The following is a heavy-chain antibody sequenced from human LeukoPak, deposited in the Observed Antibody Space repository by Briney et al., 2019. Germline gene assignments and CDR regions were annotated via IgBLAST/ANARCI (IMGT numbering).Heavy chain of an antibody. CDR2: ISYDGSNK. J-gene: IGHJ4*02. CDR1: GFTFSGYP. CDR3: AREGYYGSGSPPSLYFDY. Sequence: PGGSLRLSCAASGFTFSGYPIHWVRQAPGKGLEWVAVISYDGSNKCYADSVKGRFTISRDNSRSTLYLQMNSLRPEDTAIYYCAREGYYGSGSPPSLYFDYWGQGTLVTVSS. V-gene: IGHV3-30-3*01. D-gene: IGHD3-10*01.